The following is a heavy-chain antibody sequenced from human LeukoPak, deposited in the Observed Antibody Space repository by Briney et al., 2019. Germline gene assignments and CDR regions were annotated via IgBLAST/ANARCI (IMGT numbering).Heavy chain of an antibody. Sequence: QAGGSLRLSCAASGFTFSSYGMHWVRQAPGKGLEWVSYISSSGSTIYYADSVKGRFTISRDNAKNSLYLQMNSLRAEDTAVYYCASSYRVATTHPFDYWGQGTLVTVSS. CDR3: ASSYRVATTHPFDY. D-gene: IGHD5-12*01. V-gene: IGHV3-48*04. CDR1: GFTFSSYG. CDR2: ISSSGSTI. J-gene: IGHJ4*02.